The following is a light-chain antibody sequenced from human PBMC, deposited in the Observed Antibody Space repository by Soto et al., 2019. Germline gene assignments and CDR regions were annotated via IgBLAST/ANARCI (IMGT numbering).Light chain of an antibody. J-gene: IGLJ2*01. Sequence: QSVLPRPASGSGSPGHSITLSCTGTGRDVAGYNYVSWYHHHPAKAPKLRIFDVSNRPPGVSNRFSGSKSGNTASLTISGLQAEDEADYYCSSYTSSSTPVVFGGGTKLTVL. CDR3: SSYTSSSTPVV. CDR1: GRDVAGYNY. CDR2: DVS. V-gene: IGLV2-14*03.